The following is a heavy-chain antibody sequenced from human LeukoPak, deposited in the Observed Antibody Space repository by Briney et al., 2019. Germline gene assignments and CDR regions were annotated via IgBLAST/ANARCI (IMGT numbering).Heavy chain of an antibody. Sequence: SETLSLTCTVSGGSISKGIYYWTWIRQPAGKGLEWVGLIDTSGSTNYNPSLKSRVTLSVDTSKNQISLKLSSVTAADTAVYYCAREGDCYDSSGHPPNWFVPWGQGTLVTVSS. CDR2: IDTSGST. CDR1: GGSISKGIYY. CDR3: AREGDCYDSSGHPPNWFVP. D-gene: IGHD3-22*01. J-gene: IGHJ5*02. V-gene: IGHV4-61*02.